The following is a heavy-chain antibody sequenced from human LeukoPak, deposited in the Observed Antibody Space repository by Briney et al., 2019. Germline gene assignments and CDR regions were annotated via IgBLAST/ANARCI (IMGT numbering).Heavy chain of an antibody. CDR1: GGTFSSYA. J-gene: IGHJ3*02. CDR2: ISAYNGNT. V-gene: IGHV1-18*01. CDR3: AIGWGSGLHAFDI. D-gene: IGHD3-16*01. Sequence: ASVKVSCKASGGTFSSYAISWVRQAPGQGLEWMGWISAYNGNTNYAQKLQGRVTMTTDTSTSTAYMELRSLRSDDTAVYYCAIGWGSGLHAFDIWGQGTMVTVSS.